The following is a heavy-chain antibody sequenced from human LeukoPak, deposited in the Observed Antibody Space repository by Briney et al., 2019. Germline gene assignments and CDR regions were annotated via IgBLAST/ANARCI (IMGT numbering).Heavy chain of an antibody. CDR1: GFTLSTLW. D-gene: IGHD1-26*01. J-gene: IGHJ4*02. CDR3: ARLIVGATDY. CDR2: IKQDGGEK. Sequence: GGSLRLSCAASGFTLSTLWLSWVRQAPGRGLEWVATIKQDGGEKYYVDSVKGRFTISRDNAKNSLYLEMNTLGAEDTAVYYCARLIVGATDYWGQGTLVTVSP. V-gene: IGHV3-7*01.